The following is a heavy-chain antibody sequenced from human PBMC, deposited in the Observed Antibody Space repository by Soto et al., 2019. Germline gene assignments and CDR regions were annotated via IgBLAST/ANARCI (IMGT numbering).Heavy chain of an antibody. CDR3: ARDLEGKLWDYYYYGMDV. V-gene: IGHV1-18*01. D-gene: IGHD1-1*01. CDR2: ISAYNGNT. Sequence: ASVKVSCKASGYTFTIYGIRWVRQAPVQGLEWMGWISAYNGNTNYAQKLQGRVTMTTDTFTSTAYMELRSLRSDDTAVYYCARDLEGKLWDYYYYGMDVWGQGTTVTVSS. J-gene: IGHJ6*02. CDR1: GYTFTIYG.